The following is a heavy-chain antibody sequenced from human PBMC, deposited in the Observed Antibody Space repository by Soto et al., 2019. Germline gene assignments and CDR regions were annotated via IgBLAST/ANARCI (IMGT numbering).Heavy chain of an antibody. CDR3: ARGPTYSSGWYGGDY. V-gene: IGHV3-21*01. CDR1: GFTFSSYS. D-gene: IGHD6-19*01. J-gene: IGHJ4*02. CDR2: ISSSSSYI. Sequence: GGSLRLSCAASGFTFSSYSMNWVRQAPGKGLEWVSSISSSSSYIYYADSVKGRFTISRDNAKNSLYLQMNSLRAEDTAVYYCARGPTYSSGWYGGDYWGQGTLVTVS.